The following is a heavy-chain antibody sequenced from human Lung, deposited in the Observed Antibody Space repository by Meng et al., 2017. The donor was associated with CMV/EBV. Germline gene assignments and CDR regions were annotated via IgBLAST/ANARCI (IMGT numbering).Heavy chain of an antibody. Sequence: SLKISCAASGFTFADYAMHWVRQAPGKGLEWVSGISRSSGSIGYADSVKGRFTISRDNAKNSLYLQMNSLRAEDTALYYCAKGSSNYDILTDWGQGTLVTVSS. D-gene: IGHD3-9*01. CDR3: AKGSSNYDILTD. CDR1: GFTFADYA. CDR2: ISRSSGSI. V-gene: IGHV3-9*01. J-gene: IGHJ4*02.